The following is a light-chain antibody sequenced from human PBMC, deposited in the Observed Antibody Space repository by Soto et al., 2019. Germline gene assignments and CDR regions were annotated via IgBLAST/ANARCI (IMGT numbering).Light chain of an antibody. CDR3: QQYTNWPWT. CDR1: QSITDT. J-gene: IGKJ1*01. Sequence: EIVMTQSPATLSVSPGGRATLSCRASQSITDTLAWYQQKPCQAPRLIFYGASKRATGFPARFSGRGSGTNSILTISSLQSEDFAVYYCQQYTNWPWTFGQGTKVEIK. CDR2: GAS. V-gene: IGKV3-15*01.